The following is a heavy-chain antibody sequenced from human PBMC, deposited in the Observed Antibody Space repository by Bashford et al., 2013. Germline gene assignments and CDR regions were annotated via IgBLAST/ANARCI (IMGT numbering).Heavy chain of an antibody. J-gene: IGHJ4*02. V-gene: IGHV3-21*01. D-gene: IGHD3-22*01. CDR2: ISSSSSYI. CDR3: ARDKXYYDSSGLDY. Sequence: VRQAPGKGLEWVSSISSSSSYIYYADSVKGRFTISRDNAKNSLYLQMNSLRAEDTAVYYCARDKXYYDSSGLDYWGQGTLVTVSS.